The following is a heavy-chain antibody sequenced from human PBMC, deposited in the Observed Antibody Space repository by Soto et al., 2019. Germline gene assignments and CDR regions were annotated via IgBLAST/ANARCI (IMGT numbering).Heavy chain of an antibody. J-gene: IGHJ5*02. V-gene: IGHV3-30*18. CDR1: GFSFSSYD. CDR3: ANEFNPGDYEHWVDP. CDR2: MSYDGSNK. Sequence: PGGSLRLSCAASGFSFSSYDMHWVRQGPGKGLEWVAFMSYDGSNKFYAESEKGRFTISRDNSKNTLYLQMNSLRAEDTAVYYCANEFNPGDYEHWVDPWGQGTLVTVSS. D-gene: IGHD3-16*01.